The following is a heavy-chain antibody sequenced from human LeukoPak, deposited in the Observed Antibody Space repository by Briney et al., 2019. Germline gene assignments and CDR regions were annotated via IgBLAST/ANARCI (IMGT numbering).Heavy chain of an antibody. CDR1: GFTFSSYG. V-gene: IGHV3-30*02. CDR3: AKESRCYDILTGYGWFDP. D-gene: IGHD3-9*01. Sequence: GGTLRLSCAASGFTFSSYGMRWVRQAPGKGLEWVAFIRYDGSNKYYADSVKGRFTISRDNSKNTLYLQMNSLRAEDTAVYYCAKESRCYDILTGYGWFDPWGQGTLVTVSS. CDR2: IRYDGSNK. J-gene: IGHJ5*02.